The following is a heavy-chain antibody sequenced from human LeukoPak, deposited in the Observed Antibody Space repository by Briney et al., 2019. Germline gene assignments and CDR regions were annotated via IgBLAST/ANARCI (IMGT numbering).Heavy chain of an antibody. D-gene: IGHD5-18*01. J-gene: IGHJ4*02. Sequence: SETLSFTCAVSGGSISSGGYSWSWIRQPPGKGLEWIGYIYHSGSTYHNPSLKSRVTISVGRSKNQFSLKLSSVTAADTAVYYCAREDTAMVIFDYWGQGTLVTVSS. CDR2: IYHSGST. V-gene: IGHV4-30-2*01. CDR1: GGSISSGGYS. CDR3: AREDTAMVIFDY.